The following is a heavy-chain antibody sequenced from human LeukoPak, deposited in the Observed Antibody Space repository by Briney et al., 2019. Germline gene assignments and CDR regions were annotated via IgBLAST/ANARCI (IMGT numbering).Heavy chain of an antibody. CDR3: AKDQGSGITYFDY. V-gene: IGHV3-23*01. J-gene: IGHJ4*02. Sequence: GGSLRLSCAAPGFTFSSYAMSWVRQAPGKGLEWVSAISGSGGSTYYADSVKGRFTISRDNSKNTLYLQMNSLRAEDTAVYYCAKDQGSGITYFDYRGQGTLVTVSS. D-gene: IGHD3-10*01. CDR2: ISGSGGST. CDR1: GFTFSSYA.